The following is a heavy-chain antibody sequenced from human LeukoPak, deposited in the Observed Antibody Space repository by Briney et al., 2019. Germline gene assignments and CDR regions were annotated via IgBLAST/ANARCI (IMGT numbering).Heavy chain of an antibody. Sequence: GGSLRLSCAASGFTVSSNYMSWVRQAPGKGLEWVSVIYSGGSTYYADSVKGRFTISRDNSKNTLYLQMNSLRAEDTAVYYCATPPTELGVDYWGQGTLVTVSS. CDR1: GFTVSSNY. CDR3: ATPPTELGVDY. V-gene: IGHV3-53*01. D-gene: IGHD1-26*01. J-gene: IGHJ4*02. CDR2: IYSGGST.